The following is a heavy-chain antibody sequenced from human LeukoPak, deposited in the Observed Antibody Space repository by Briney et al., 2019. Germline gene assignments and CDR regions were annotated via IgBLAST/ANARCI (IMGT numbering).Heavy chain of an antibody. V-gene: IGHV3-33*01. CDR3: ARDRGVAAHLDY. CDR1: GSTFSNYG. J-gene: IGHJ4*02. CDR2: IWFDGTNK. D-gene: IGHD5-12*01. Sequence: PGRSLRLSCAASGSTFSNYGMHWVRQAPGKGLEWVAVIWFDGTNKYYADSVRGRFTISRDNSKNTLYLQMSSLRAEDTAVYYCARDRGVAAHLDYWGQGTLVTVSS.